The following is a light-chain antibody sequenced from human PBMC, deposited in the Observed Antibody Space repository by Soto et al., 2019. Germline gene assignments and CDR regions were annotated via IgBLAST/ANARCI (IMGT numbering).Light chain of an antibody. CDR1: QSISSY. Sequence: DIHMTQSPSTLSGSVGYRFTITCRASQSISSYLNWYQQKPGKAPKLLIYAASSLQSGVQSRFSGSGSGTDFTLTISSLQPEDFETYYCQQSYSNPFTFGPGTKVDIK. CDR2: AAS. J-gene: IGKJ3*01. CDR3: QQSYSNPFT. V-gene: IGKV1-39*01.